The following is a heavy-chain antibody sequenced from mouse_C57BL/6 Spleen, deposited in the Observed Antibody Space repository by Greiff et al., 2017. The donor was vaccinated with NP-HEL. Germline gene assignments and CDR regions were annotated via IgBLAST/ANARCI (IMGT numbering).Heavy chain of an antibody. CDR1: GYTFTSYW. CDR2: IYPGNSDT. Sequence: VQLKQSGTVLARPGASVKMSCKTSGYTFTSYWMHWVKQRPGQGLEWIGAIYPGNSDTSYNQKFKGKAKLTAVTSASTAYMELSSLTNEDSAVYYCTRETTVVATRYFDVWGTGTTVTVSS. D-gene: IGHD1-1*01. J-gene: IGHJ1*03. V-gene: IGHV1-5*01. CDR3: TRETTVVATRYFDV.